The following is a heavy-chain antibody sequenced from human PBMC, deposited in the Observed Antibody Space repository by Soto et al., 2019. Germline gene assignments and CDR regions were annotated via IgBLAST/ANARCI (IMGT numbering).Heavy chain of an antibody. J-gene: IGHJ6*02. CDR2: IYYTGNT. CDR1: GGSISSYY. V-gene: IGHV4-59*01. CDR3: ARETSGGHYGDYGYYYSYYGMDV. D-gene: IGHD4-17*01. Sequence: SETLSLTCTVSGGSISSYYWNWIRQSPGKGLEWIGLIYYTGNTNYNPSLKSRVTISVDTSKNQFSLKLSSVTAADTAVYYCARETSGGHYGDYGYYYSYYGMDVWGQGTTVTVSS.